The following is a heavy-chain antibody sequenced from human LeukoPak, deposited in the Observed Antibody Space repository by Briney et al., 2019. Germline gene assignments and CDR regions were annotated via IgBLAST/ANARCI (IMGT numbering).Heavy chain of an antibody. CDR2: INHSGST. D-gene: IGHD3-22*01. CDR1: GGSFSGYY. J-gene: IGHJ1*01. V-gene: IGHV4-34*01. CDR3: ARGDYYDSSGYPYFQH. Sequence: SETLSLTCAVYGGSFSGYYWSWIRQPPGKGLEWIGEINHSGSTNYNPSLKSRVTISVDTSKNQISLKLSSVTAADTAVYYCARGDYYDSSGYPYFQHWGQGTLVTVSS.